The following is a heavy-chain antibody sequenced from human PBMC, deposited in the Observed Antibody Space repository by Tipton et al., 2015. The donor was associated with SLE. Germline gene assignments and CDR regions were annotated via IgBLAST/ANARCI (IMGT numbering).Heavy chain of an antibody. CDR2: INHSGST. CDR3: ARDVAAAGRGGYYYYGMDV. D-gene: IGHD6-13*01. V-gene: IGHV4-34*01. CDR1: GGSFSGYY. J-gene: IGHJ6*02. Sequence: TLSLTCAVYGGSFSGYYWSWIRQPPGKGLEWIGEINHSGSTNYNPSLKSRVTISVDTSKNQFSLKLSSVTAADTAVYYWARDVAAAGRGGYYYYGMDVWGQGTTVTVTS.